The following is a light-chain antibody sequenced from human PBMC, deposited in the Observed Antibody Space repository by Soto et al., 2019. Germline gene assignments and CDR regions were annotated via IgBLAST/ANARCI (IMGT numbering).Light chain of an antibody. Sequence: EIVLTQTPATLSLSPGQRATLSCWASQSVKTYLMWYQHKPGQAPRLLIYDTSNRATGIPDRFSGSGSGTGFTLTNSNLKPEDSAVYYCQQRGNSITFGGGTKVEI. V-gene: IGKV3-11*01. J-gene: IGKJ4*02. CDR3: QQRGNSIT. CDR2: DTS. CDR1: QSVKTY.